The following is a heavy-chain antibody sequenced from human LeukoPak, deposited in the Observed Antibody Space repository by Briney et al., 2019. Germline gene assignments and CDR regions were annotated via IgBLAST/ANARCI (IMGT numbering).Heavy chain of an antibody. Sequence: PGGSLRLSCAASGFTFSSYWMSWVRQAPEKGLEWVANINQGGSEKYYVDSVKGRFTISRDNAKHSLYLQINSLRAEDTAIYYCARDETALDSWGQGTQVTVSS. CDR3: ARDETALDS. CDR1: GFTFSSYW. V-gene: IGHV3-7*01. J-gene: IGHJ4*02. CDR2: INQGGSEK. D-gene: IGHD5-18*01.